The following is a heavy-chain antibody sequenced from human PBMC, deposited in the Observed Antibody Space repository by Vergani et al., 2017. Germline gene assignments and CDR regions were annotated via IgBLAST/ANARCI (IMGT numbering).Heavy chain of an antibody. J-gene: IGHJ4*02. CDR3: AREDY. Sequence: QVQLVESGGGEVQPGRSLRLSCSAAGFPFSDYGVHWVRQAPGKGLEWVSVISYDGNKKNYADSVKGRFTISRDNSKNTLYLQMNSLRAEDTAVYYCAREDYWGQGTLVTVSS. V-gene: IGHV3-30*03. CDR2: ISYDGNKK. CDR1: GFPFSDYG.